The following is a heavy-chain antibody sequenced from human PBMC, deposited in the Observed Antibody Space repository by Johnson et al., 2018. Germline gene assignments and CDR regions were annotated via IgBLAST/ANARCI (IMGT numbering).Heavy chain of an antibody. D-gene: IGHD6-13*01. Sequence: QVQLQESGPGLVKPSETLSLTCTVSGGSISSSSYYWGWIRQPPGKGLEWIGSIYYSGSTYYNPSLKSRVTISVDTSKNQFSLKLSSVTAADAAVYYCARGGGVPAARGAKQQLPDYLGQGTRVTVSS. J-gene: IGHJ4*02. CDR1: GGSISSSSYY. CDR2: IYYSGST. CDR3: ARGGGVPAARGAKQQLPDY. V-gene: IGHV4-39*07.